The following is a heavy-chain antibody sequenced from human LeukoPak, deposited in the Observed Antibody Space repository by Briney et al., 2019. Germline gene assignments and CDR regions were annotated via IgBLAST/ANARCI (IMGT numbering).Heavy chain of an antibody. Sequence: SETLSLTCAVSVASVRAINWYMWVRQPPKKGLEWIGEIHHRGRANYNPSLKSRVTMSVDTSKNQISLTLTSLTAADTAVYFSARGVYGSDSYCGQGTSVTVSS. J-gene: IGHJ4*02. CDR3: ARGVYGSDSY. CDR1: VASVRAINW. D-gene: IGHD6-19*01. V-gene: IGHV4-4*02. CDR2: IHHRGRA.